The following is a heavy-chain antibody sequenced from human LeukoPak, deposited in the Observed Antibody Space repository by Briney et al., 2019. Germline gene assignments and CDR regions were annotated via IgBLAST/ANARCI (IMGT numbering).Heavy chain of an antibody. J-gene: IGHJ4*02. Sequence: SETLSLTCTVSGGSVSTYYWSWIRQPPGKGLEWIGYIYDSGSTNYNPSLKSRVTISKDTSKNQFSLKLTSVTAADTAVYYCARVVSGTYEYFDYWGQGTLVTVSS. CDR2: IYDSGST. D-gene: IGHD1-26*01. CDR3: ARVVSGTYEYFDY. V-gene: IGHV4-59*02. CDR1: GGSVSTYY.